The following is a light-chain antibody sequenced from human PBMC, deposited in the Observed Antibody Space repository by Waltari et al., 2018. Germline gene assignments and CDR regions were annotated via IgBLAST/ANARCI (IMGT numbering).Light chain of an antibody. CDR1: NPNIGAPSD. Sequence: QSVLTQPPSVSGAPGQRVTISCSGSNPNIGAPSDVHWYQQLPGSAPKLLIPSGHNRPADVPDRFSASKPGRSAPLAIAGLQAEDGAVYYCQSFDNALGAYVFGTGTTVIVL. J-gene: IGLJ1*01. V-gene: IGLV1-40*01. CDR2: SGH. CDR3: QSFDNALGAYV.